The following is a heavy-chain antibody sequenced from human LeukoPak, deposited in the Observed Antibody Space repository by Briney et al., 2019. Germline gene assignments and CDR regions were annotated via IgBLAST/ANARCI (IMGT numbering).Heavy chain of an antibody. J-gene: IGHJ2*01. Sequence: PSQTLSLTCTVSGVSISSGGYYWSWIRQHPGKGLEWIGYIYYSGSTYYNPSLKSRVTISVDTSKNQFSLKLSSVTAADTAVYYCASRRVAAAGTADHWYFDLWGRDTLVTVSS. CDR2: IYYSGST. CDR3: ASRRVAAAGTADHWYFDL. V-gene: IGHV4-31*03. CDR1: GVSISSGGYY. D-gene: IGHD6-13*01.